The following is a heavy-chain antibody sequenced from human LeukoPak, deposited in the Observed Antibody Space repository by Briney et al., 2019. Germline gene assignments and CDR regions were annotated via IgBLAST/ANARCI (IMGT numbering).Heavy chain of an antibody. D-gene: IGHD3-3*01. CDR2: ISAYNGNT. J-gene: IGHJ6*02. V-gene: IGHV1-18*01. Sequence: VASVTVSCKASGYTFTSYGISWVRQAPGQGLEWMGWISAYNGNTNYAQKLQGRVTITTDTSPSTAYMELRSLRSDDTAVYYCARGTLRITIFGVVIIYGMDVWGQGTTVTVSS. CDR1: GYTFTSYG. CDR3: ARGTLRITIFGVVIIYGMDV.